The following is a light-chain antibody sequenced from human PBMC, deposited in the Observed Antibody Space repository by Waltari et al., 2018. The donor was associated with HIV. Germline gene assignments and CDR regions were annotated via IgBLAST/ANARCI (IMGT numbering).Light chain of an antibody. CDR3: QQYSTSPFT. CDR1: QSISSSY. CDR2: GAS. J-gene: IGKJ5*01. V-gene: IGKV3-20*01. Sequence: ENVLTQFPGTLSLSPGERATLSCRASQSISSSYMAWYQNRPGQAPRLLIFGASSRATGFPDRFLGSGSGTDFTLTISRLEPEDFAVYYCQQYSTSPFTLGQGTRLEIK.